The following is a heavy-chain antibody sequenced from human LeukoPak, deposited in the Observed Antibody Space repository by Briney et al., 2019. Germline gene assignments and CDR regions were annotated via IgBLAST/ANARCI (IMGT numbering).Heavy chain of an antibody. J-gene: IGHJ4*02. CDR2: IKQDGSEK. CDR1: GFTFSSYW. V-gene: IGHV3-7*03. D-gene: IGHD3-16*01. CDR3: ARDGFGTGSN. Sequence: PGGSLRLSCAVSGFTFSSYWMTWVRQAPGKGLEWVANIKQDGSEKNYVDSVKGRFIISRDNAKNSLYLQMNTLRADDTAVYYCARDGFGTGSNWGQGTLVTVSS.